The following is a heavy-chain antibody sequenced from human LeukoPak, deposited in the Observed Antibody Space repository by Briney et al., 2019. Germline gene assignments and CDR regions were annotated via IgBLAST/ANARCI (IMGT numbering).Heavy chain of an antibody. Sequence: GGSLRLSCAASGFTFGSYGMHWVRQAPGKGLEWVANIKQDGSEIYYVDSVKGRFTISRDNAKNSLYLQMKSLRVEDTAVYYCARAPGDPPNYWGQGTLVTVSS. CDR1: GFTFGSYG. CDR2: IKQDGSEI. V-gene: IGHV3-7*03. CDR3: ARAPGDPPNY. J-gene: IGHJ4*02.